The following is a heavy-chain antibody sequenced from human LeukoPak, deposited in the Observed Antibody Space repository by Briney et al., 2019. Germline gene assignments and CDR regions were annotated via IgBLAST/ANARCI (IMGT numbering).Heavy chain of an antibody. CDR2: INHSGST. J-gene: IGHJ4*02. Sequence: SETLSLTCAVYGGSFSGYYWSWIRQPPGKGLEWIGEINHSGSTNYNPSLKSRVTISVDTSKNQFPLKLSSVTAADTAVYYCARGGRYCSSTSCYAGRAFFDYWGQGTLVTVSS. V-gene: IGHV4-34*01. D-gene: IGHD2-2*01. CDR1: GGSFSGYY. CDR3: ARGGRYCSSTSCYAGRAFFDY.